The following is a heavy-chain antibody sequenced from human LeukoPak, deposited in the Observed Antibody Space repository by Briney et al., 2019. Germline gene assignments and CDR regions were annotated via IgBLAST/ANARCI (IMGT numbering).Heavy chain of an antibody. V-gene: IGHV3-33*08. D-gene: IGHD3-22*01. J-gene: IGHJ4*01. CDR2: IWYDGSNK. Sequence: GRSLRLSCAASGFTFSSYGIHWVRQAPGKGLEWVAVIWYDGSNKYYADSVKGRFTISRDNSKNTLYLQMNSLRAEDTAVYYCARVYDSSAYYHVDVSIDYWGQGTLVTVSS. CDR1: GFTFSSYG. CDR3: ARVYDSSAYYHVDVSIDY.